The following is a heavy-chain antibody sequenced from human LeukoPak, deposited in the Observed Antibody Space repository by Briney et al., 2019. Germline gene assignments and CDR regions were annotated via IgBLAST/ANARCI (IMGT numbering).Heavy chain of an antibody. J-gene: IGHJ4*02. CDR2: ISSSGGST. Sequence: GGSLRLSCSASGFTFSSYAMHWVRQAPGKGLEYVSAISSSGGSTYYADSVKGRFTISRDNSKNTLYLQMSSLRAEDTAVYYCVKSYSSSWPAFDYWGQGTLVTVSS. D-gene: IGHD6-13*01. V-gene: IGHV3-64D*06. CDR3: VKSYSSSWPAFDY. CDR1: GFTFSSYA.